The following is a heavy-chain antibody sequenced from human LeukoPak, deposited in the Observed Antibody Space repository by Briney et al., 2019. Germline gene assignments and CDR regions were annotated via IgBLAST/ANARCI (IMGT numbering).Heavy chain of an antibody. CDR3: AREVVVVPAAHYFDY. V-gene: IGHV1-18*01. Sequence: ASVKVSCKASGYTFTSYGISWVRQAPGQGLEWMGWISAYNGNTNYAQKLQGRVTMTTDTSTSTAYMELRSLRSDDTAVYYCAREVVVVPAAHYFDYWGQGTLVTVSS. CDR1: GYTFTSYG. D-gene: IGHD2-2*01. CDR2: ISAYNGNT. J-gene: IGHJ4*02.